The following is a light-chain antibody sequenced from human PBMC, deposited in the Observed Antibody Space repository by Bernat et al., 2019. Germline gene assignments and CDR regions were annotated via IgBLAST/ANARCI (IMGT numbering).Light chain of an antibody. CDR3: HQYYRGSA. Sequence: DIVLTQSPDSLAVSLGERATISCKSSQSVLSSSNNKNCLAWYQQKPGQPPKLLIHWASTRESGVPDRFSGSGSGTDFSLTINSLQAEDVSVYFCHQYYRGSAFGPGTKVEIK. CDR2: WAS. V-gene: IGKV4-1*01. J-gene: IGKJ3*01. CDR1: QSVLSSSNNKNC.